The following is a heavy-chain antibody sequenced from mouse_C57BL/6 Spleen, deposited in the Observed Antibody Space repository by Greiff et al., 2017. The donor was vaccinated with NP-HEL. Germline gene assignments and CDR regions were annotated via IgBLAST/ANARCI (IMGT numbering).Heavy chain of an antibody. J-gene: IGHJ3*01. D-gene: IGHD2-1*01. CDR3: TRDPPLPGLFAY. Sequence: EVKLMESGEGLVKPGGSLKLSCAASGFTFSSYAMSWVRQTPEKRLEWVAYISSGGDYIYYADTVKGRFTISRDNARNTLYLQMSSLKSEDTAMYYCTRDPPLPGLFAYWGQGTLVTVSA. CDR2: ISSGGDYI. V-gene: IGHV5-9-1*02. CDR1: GFTFSSYA.